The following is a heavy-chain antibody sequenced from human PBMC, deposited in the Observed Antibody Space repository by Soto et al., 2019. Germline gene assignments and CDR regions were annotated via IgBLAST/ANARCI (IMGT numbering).Heavy chain of an antibody. D-gene: IGHD2-2*01. J-gene: IGHJ6*02. CDR3: ARQVVVVHAATSGYGMDV. V-gene: IGHV5-51*01. CDR2: IYPGDSDT. Sequence: GESLKISCKGSGYSFTSYWIGWVRQMPGKGLEWMGIIYPGDSDTRYSPSFQGQVTISADKSISTAYLQWSSLKASDTAMYYCARQVVVVHAATSGYGMDVWGQGTTVTVSS. CDR1: GYSFTSYW.